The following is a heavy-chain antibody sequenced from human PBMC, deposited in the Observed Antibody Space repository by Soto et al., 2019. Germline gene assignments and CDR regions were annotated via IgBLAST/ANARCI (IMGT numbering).Heavy chain of an antibody. Sequence: GGSLRLSCVASGFTFSPYWMSWVRQAPGKGLEWVAVISYDGSNKYYADSVKGRFTISRDNSKNTLYLQMNSLRAEDTAVYYCASLDSSGYYYLDYWGQGTLVTVSS. CDR2: ISYDGSNK. D-gene: IGHD3-22*01. V-gene: IGHV3-30-3*01. CDR3: ASLDSSGYYYLDY. J-gene: IGHJ4*02. CDR1: GFTFSPYW.